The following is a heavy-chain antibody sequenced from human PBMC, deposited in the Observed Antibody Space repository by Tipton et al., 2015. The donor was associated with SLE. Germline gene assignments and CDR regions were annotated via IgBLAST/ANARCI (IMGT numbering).Heavy chain of an antibody. CDR3: AREGSGVDV. V-gene: IGHV4-4*08. CDR2: IYSSGST. J-gene: IGHJ6*02. Sequence: TLSLTCTVSGGSISPHYWSWIRQPPGKGLEWIGYIYSSGSTNYNPSLKSRVTISVDTSKNQFSLKLTSVTAADTAVYYCAREGSGVDVWGQGTTVTVSS. CDR1: GGSISPHY.